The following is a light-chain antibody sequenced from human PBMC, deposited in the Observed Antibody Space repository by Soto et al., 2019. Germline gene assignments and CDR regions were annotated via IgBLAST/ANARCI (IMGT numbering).Light chain of an antibody. CDR3: HQYGSSPRT. Sequence: EIVLTQSPATLSLSPGERATLSCRASQSVSSYLAWYQQKPGQAPRLLMYRASTRAIGIPDRFTGSGSGTDFTLTISRLEPEDFAVYYCHQYGSSPRTFGQGTKVDIK. J-gene: IGKJ1*01. CDR1: QSVSSY. CDR2: RAS. V-gene: IGKV3-20*01.